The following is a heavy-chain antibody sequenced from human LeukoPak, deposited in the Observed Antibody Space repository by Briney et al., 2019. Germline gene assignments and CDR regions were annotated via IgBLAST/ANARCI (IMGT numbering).Heavy chain of an antibody. V-gene: IGHV1-69*06. J-gene: IGHJ4*02. CDR1: GGTFSSYA. D-gene: IGHD1-26*01. CDR3: ARGVFLLRPYFDY. CDR2: IIPIFGTA. Sequence: WASVKVSCKASGGTFSSYAISWVRQAPGQGLEWMGGIIPIFGTANYAQKFQGRVTITADKSTSTAYMELSSLRSEDTAVYYCARGVFLLRPYFDYWGQGTLVTVSS.